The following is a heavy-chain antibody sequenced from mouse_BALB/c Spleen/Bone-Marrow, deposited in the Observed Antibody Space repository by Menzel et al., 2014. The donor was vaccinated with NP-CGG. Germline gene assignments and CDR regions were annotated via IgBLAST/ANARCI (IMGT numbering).Heavy chain of an antibody. CDR2: IWSGGST. CDR1: GFSLTSYG. D-gene: IGHD1-1*01. CDR3: VRNGDYYYFDY. J-gene: IGHJ2*01. V-gene: IGHV2-2*01. Sequence: QVQLQQSGPGLVQPSQRLSITCTVSGFSLTSYGVHWVRQSPGKGLEWLGVIWSGGSTDYNAAFISRLSISKDNSKSQVFFKMNSLQADDTAIYYCVRNGDYYYFDYWGQGTTLTVSS.